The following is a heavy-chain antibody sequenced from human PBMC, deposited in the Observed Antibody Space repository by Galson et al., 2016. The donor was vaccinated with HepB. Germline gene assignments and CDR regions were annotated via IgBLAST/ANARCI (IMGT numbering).Heavy chain of an antibody. CDR2: IRDSTTM. Sequence: SLRLSCAASGFTFNIYTMNWVRQAPGKGLEWVSYIRDSTTMYHADSVKGRFTISRDDAKNSLYLQMNSLRDDDTALYYCVRDYNYGFDIWRQGTMVTVSS. J-gene: IGHJ3*02. CDR3: VRDYNYGFDI. CDR1: GFTFNIYT. D-gene: IGHD5-24*01. V-gene: IGHV3-48*02.